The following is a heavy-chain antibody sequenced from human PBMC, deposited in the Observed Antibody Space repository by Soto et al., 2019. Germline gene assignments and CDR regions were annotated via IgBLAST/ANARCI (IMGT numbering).Heavy chain of an antibody. V-gene: IGHV3-11*06. CDR3: AFLYCSGGSCYPYYFDY. Sequence: GGSLRLSCAASGFTFSDYYMSWIRQASGKGLEWVSYISSSSSYTNYADSVKGRFTISRDNAKNSLYLQMNSLRAEDTAVYYCAFLYCSGGSCYPYYFDYWGQGTLVTVSS. D-gene: IGHD2-15*01. CDR1: GFTFSDYY. J-gene: IGHJ4*02. CDR2: ISSSSSYT.